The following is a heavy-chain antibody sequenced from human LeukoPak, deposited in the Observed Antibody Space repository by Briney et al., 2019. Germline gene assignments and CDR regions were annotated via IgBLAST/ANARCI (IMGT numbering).Heavy chain of an antibody. CDR3: VRISHDFWSAHSNLQYYLDF. CDR2: IYIADTT. D-gene: IGHD3-3*01. J-gene: IGHJ4*02. Sequence: GGSLRLSCAASGFTIKNTYMTWVRQAPQKELEWVSAIYIADTTHYADSVKGRFTISRDRSKNTLYLQMNDLRVEDTAVYYCVRISHDFWSAHSNLQYYLDFWGQGTLVTVSS. V-gene: IGHV3-53*01. CDR1: GFTIKNTY.